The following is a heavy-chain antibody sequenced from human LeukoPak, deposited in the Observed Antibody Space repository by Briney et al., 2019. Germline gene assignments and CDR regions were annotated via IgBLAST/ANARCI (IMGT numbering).Heavy chain of an antibody. CDR1: GYTFTIYY. D-gene: IGHD2-2*02. J-gene: IGHJ4*02. Sequence: GASVRVSCKASGYTFTIYYMHWVRQAPGQGLEWRGWINPNSGATSYAQRFQGSVTITRDTSISTAYMELSGLTSDDTAVYSCARNPPYCTSTSCYNDYWGQGTLVTVSS. CDR2: INPNSGAT. CDR3: ARNPPYCTSTSCYNDY. V-gene: IGHV1-2*02.